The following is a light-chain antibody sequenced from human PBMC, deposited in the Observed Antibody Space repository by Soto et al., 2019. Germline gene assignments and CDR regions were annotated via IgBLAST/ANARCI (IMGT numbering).Light chain of an antibody. V-gene: IGKV3-15*01. Sequence: EVVLTQSPATLSVSPGDRATLSCRASKSVSRNLAWYQQKPGQAPRLLIYGASTRATGVPARFSGSGSATEFTLYISSLQSEDVAVYYCQQYGDWPPETFGQGNKLEI. CDR2: GAS. CDR1: KSVSRN. J-gene: IGKJ2*01. CDR3: QQYGDWPPET.